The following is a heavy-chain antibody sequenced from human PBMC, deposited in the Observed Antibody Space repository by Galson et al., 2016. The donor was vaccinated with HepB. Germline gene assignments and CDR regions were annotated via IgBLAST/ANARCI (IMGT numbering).Heavy chain of an antibody. D-gene: IGHD5-18*01. CDR3: ARRFRYTYGPPYGMDV. V-gene: IGHV4-39*01. Sequence: SETLSLTCTVSGGSISSSSYYWGWIRQPPGRGLEWIGSIYYSGSTYYNPSLQSRVTISIDTSKNQSSLKMSSVTAADTAVYYCARRFRYTYGPPYGMDVWGQGTTVTVSS. CDR1: GGSISSSSYY. J-gene: IGHJ6*02. CDR2: IYYSGST.